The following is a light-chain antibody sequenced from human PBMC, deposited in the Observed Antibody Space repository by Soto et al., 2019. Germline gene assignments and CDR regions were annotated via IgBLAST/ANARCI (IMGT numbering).Light chain of an antibody. CDR2: WAS. V-gene: IGKV4-1*01. Sequence: DIVMAQSPDSLAVSLGERATINFKSSQSVLYSSNNKNYLAWYQQKPGQPPKLLIYWASTRESGVPDRFSGRGSGTDFTLTISSLQAEDVAVYYCQQYYSTPPLTFGGGTKVDIK. CDR1: QSVLYSSNNKNY. CDR3: QQYYSTPPLT. J-gene: IGKJ4*01.